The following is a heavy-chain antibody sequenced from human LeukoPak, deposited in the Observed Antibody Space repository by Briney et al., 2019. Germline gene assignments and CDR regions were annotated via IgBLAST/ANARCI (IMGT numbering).Heavy chain of an antibody. D-gene: IGHD3-10*01. CDR1: GGSISSYY. CDR2: IYSSGST. V-gene: IGHV4-4*07. CDR3: ARDQTYSGSGIYTYFDY. Sequence: SETLSLTCTVSGGSISSYYWSWIRQPAGKGLEWIGRIYSSGSTNYNPSLKSRVAMSVDTSKNQFSLKLSSVTAADTAVYYCARDQTYSGSGIYTYFDYWGQGILVTVSS. J-gene: IGHJ4*02.